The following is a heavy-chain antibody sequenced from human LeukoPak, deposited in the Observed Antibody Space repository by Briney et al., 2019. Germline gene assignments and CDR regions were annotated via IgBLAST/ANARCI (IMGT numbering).Heavy chain of an antibody. CDR3: ADGYLMDY. D-gene: IGHD3-22*01. CDR1: GGSISSGSYY. CDR2: IYTSGST. J-gene: IGHJ4*02. Sequence: SQTLSLTCTISGGSISSGSYYWSWIRQPAGKGLEWIGRIYTSGSTNYYPSLQSRVTISVDTSKNQFSLKLSSVTAADTAVYYCADGYLMDYWGQGTLVTVSS. V-gene: IGHV4-61*02.